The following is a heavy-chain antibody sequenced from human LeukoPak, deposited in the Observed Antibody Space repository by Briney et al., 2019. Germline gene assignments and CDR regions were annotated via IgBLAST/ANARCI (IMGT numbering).Heavy chain of an antibody. V-gene: IGHV5-51*01. D-gene: IGHD3-10*01. CDR3: ARRQSGSYYNYYYYGMDV. J-gene: IGHJ6*02. Sequence: GESLKISCKGSGYSFTSYWIGWVRQMPGKGLEWMGIIYPGDSDTRYSPSFQGQVTISADKSISTAYLQWSSLKASGTAMYYCARRQSGSYYNYYYYGMDVWGRGTTVTVSS. CDR2: IYPGDSDT. CDR1: GYSFTSYW.